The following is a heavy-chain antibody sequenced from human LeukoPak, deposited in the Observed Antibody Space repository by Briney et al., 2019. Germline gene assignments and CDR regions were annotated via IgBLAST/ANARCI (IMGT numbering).Heavy chain of an antibody. J-gene: IGHJ3*02. CDR1: GGSISSYY. D-gene: IGHD1-26*01. Sequence: SETLSLTCTVSGGSISSYYWSWIRQPPGKGLEWIGYIYYSGSTNYNPSLKSRVTISVDTSKNQFSLKLSSVTAADTAVYYCARGDVGADDAFDIWGQGTMVTVSS. CDR3: ARGDVGADDAFDI. CDR2: IYYSGST. V-gene: IGHV4-59*12.